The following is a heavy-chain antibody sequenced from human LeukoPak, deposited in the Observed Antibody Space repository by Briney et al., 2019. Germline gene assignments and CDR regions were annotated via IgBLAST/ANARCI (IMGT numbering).Heavy chain of an antibody. V-gene: IGHV1-69*13. CDR2: IIPIFGTT. CDR1: GGTFSSYA. J-gene: IGHJ6*02. CDR3: ARTMVKVDYYGMDV. D-gene: IGHD3-10*01. Sequence: SVKVSCKASGGTFSSYAVSWVRQAPGQGLEWMGGIIPIFGTTNYAQKFQGRVSITADESTSTAYMELSSLRSEDTAVYYCARTMVKVDYYGMDVWGQGTTVTVSS.